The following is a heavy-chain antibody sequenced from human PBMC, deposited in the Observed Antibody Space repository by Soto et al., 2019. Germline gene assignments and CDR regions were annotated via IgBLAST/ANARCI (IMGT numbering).Heavy chain of an antibody. CDR3: ARGTEFEVVAATFVY. V-gene: IGHV3-33*01. D-gene: IGHD2-15*01. Sequence: QVQLVESGGGVVQPGRSLRLSCAASGFTFSSYGMHWVRQAPGKGLEWVAVIWYDGSNKYYADSVKGRFTISRDNSKNTLYLQMNSLRAEDTAVYYCARGTEFEVVAATFVYWGQGTLVTVSS. CDR1: GFTFSSYG. J-gene: IGHJ4*02. CDR2: IWYDGSNK.